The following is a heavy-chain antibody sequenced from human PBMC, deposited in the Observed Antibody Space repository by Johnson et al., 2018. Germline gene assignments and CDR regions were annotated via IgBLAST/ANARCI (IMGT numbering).Heavy chain of an antibody. Sequence: VQLVESGGGVVQPGRSLRLSCAASGFTFSSYAMSWVRQAPGKGLEWVSAISGSGGSTYYADSVKGRFTISRDNSKNTLYLQMNSLRAEDTAVYYRAKDQYGGDAFESWGQGTMVTVSS. CDR2: ISGSGGST. CDR3: AKDQYGGDAFES. J-gene: IGHJ3*02. V-gene: IGHV3-23*04. CDR1: GFTFSSYA. D-gene: IGHD2-2*01.